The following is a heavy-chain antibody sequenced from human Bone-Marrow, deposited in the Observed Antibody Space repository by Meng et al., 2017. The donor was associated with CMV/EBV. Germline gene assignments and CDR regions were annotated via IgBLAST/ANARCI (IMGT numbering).Heavy chain of an antibody. Sequence: SETLSLTCAVYGGSFSGYYWSWIRQPPGKGLEWIGSIYHSGSTYYNPSLKSRVTISVDTSKNQFSLKLSSVTAADTAVYYCARVVVVPAASSHYYYGMDVWGQGTTVTVSS. D-gene: IGHD2-2*01. CDR1: GGSFSGYY. CDR3: ARVVVVPAASSHYYYGMDV. J-gene: IGHJ6*02. V-gene: IGHV4-34*01. CDR2: IYHSGST.